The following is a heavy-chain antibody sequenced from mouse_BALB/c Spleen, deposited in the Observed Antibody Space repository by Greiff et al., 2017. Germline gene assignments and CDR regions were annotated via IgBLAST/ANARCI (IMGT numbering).Heavy chain of an antibody. D-gene: IGHD1-1*01. J-gene: IGHJ1*01. CDR3: TRHGSSYFDV. CDR1: GYTFTSYW. V-gene: IGHV1-69*02. CDR2: IYPSDSYT. Sequence: VQLQQPGAELVRPGASVKLSCKASGYTFTSYWINWVKQRPGQGLEWIGNIYPSDSYTNYNQKFKDKATLTVDKSSSTAYMQLSSPTSEDSAVYYCTRHGSSYFDVWGAGTTVTVSS.